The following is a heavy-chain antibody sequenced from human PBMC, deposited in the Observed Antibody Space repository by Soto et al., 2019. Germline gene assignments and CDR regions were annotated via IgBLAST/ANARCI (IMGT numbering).Heavy chain of an antibody. Sequence: GGSLRLSCAASGFTFSSYAMSWVRQAPGKGLEWVSAISGSGGSTYYADSVKGRFTISRDNSKNTLYLQMNSLRAEDTAVYYCAKVAVAALSPYYYYGMDVWGQGTTVTVSS. CDR2: ISGSGGST. D-gene: IGHD6-13*01. CDR3: AKVAVAALSPYYYYGMDV. CDR1: GFTFSSYA. V-gene: IGHV3-23*01. J-gene: IGHJ6*02.